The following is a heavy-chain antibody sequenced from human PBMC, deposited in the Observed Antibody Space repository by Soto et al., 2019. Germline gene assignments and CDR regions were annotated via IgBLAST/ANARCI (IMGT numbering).Heavy chain of an antibody. CDR3: AKDRDGGSYFDMPDSFDV. CDR2: ISWNSAKI. J-gene: IGHJ3*01. D-gene: IGHD1-26*01. Sequence: EVLLVESGGGLVQPGRSLMLSCADSGFTFDDYPMHWVRQAPGKGLEWDSTISWNSAKIAYADSVKGRFTVSRDNAKNSLYLQMTSLRVDDTALYYCAKDRDGGSYFDMPDSFDVWGQGTVVTVSS. V-gene: IGHV3-9*01. CDR1: GFTFDDYP.